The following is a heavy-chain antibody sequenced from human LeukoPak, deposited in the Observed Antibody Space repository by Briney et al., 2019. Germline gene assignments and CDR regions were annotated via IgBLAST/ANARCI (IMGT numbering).Heavy chain of an antibody. D-gene: IGHD5-12*01. V-gene: IGHV5-51*01. Sequence: GESLKISCKASGYSFTTYWIGWVRQVPGKGLEWVGIIYAADSTAKYSPSFQCQVTISVDKSISTAYHQWSRLEASDTAVFYCARHPKSGYTGYVSDYWGQGTLVTVSS. CDR3: ARHPKSGYTGYVSDY. J-gene: IGHJ4*02. CDR1: GYSFTTYW. CDR2: IYAADSTA.